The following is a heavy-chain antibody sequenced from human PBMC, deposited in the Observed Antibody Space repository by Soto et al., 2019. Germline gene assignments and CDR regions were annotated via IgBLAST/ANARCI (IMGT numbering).Heavy chain of an antibody. Sequence: QVQLVQSGAEVKKPGSSVKVSCKTSGGTFNNYAISWVRQAPGQGLEWMGGLIPNFDTPNYAQKFQDRLTIIADEYTNTVSMELRSLRSDDTAVYYCAVAMVREILIFESSGMHVWGQGTKVTVYS. V-gene: IGHV1-69*01. CDR1: GGTFNNYA. CDR2: LIPNFDTP. CDR3: AVAMVREILIFESSGMHV. D-gene: IGHD3-10*01. J-gene: IGHJ6*02.